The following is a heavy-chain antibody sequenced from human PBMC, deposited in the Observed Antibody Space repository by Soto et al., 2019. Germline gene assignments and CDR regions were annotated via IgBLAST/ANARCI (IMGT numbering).Heavy chain of an antibody. D-gene: IGHD3-22*01. CDR3: ARLVYDSSGYRPG. CDR1: GDFNTNYY. V-gene: IGHV4-4*09. Sequence: SETLSLTCTVSGDFNTNYYWSWIRQSPGKGLEWMGFIYSSGSTRYNPSLKSRVTMSLDTSKNQFSLKLSSVTAADTAVYYRARLVYDSSGYRPGWGQGTLVTVSS. CDR2: IYSSGST. J-gene: IGHJ4*02.